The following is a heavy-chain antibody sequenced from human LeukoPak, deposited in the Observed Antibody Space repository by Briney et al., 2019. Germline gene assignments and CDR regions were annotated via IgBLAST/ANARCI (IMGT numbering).Heavy chain of an antibody. CDR2: ISYDRSDE. CDR1: GFTFSNYG. V-gene: IGHV3-30*18. CDR3: AKGRVASGSYFDY. Sequence: GRSLRLSCAASGFTFSNYGMHWVRQAPGKGLEWVASISYDRSDEYNADSVKGRFTISRDNSKNTVYLQMNNLRAEDTAVYYCAKGRVASGSYFDYWGQGTLVTVSS. J-gene: IGHJ4*02. D-gene: IGHD1-26*01.